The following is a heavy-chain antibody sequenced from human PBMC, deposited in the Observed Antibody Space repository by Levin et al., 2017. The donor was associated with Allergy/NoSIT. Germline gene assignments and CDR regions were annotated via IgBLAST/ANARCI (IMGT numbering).Heavy chain of an antibody. CDR2: IYYSGTT. CDR1: GGSFITSSYF. Sequence: AGGSLRLSCTVSGGSFITSSYFWAWIRQPPGKGLEWLGSIYYSGTTYYNPSLKSRLTISIDTSTNQFSLKLRPVTAADTAVYYCARHTALLWFEELVFDSWGQGNLVAVSS. J-gene: IGHJ4*02. D-gene: IGHD3-10*01. CDR3: ARHTALLWFEELVFDS. V-gene: IGHV4-39*01.